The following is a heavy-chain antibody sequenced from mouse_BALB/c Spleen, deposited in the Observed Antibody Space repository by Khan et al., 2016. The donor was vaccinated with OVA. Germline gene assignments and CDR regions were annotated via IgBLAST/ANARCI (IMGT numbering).Heavy chain of an antibody. J-gene: IGHJ1*01. V-gene: IGHV3-5*02. CDR2: IYYSGTV. CDR3: ARDYGSLYWYFDV. Sequence: EVQLQESGPGLVKPSQTVSLTCTVTGISITSGNYRWSWIRQFPGNKLEWIGNIYYSGTVTYNPSLTSRTTITRDTSKNQFFLEMNSLTAEDTATDYCARDYGSLYWYFDVWGAGTTVTVSS. D-gene: IGHD1-1*01. CDR1: GISITSGNYR.